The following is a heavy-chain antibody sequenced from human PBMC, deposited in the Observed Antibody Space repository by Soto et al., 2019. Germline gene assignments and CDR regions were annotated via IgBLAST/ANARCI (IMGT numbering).Heavy chain of an antibody. D-gene: IGHD3-22*01. CDR1: GYSFTDHY. V-gene: IGHV1-2*02. Sequence: ASVKVSCQASGYSFTDHYIHWVRQAPGQGLEWMGWVNPNTGGTNYAQRFHGRVTMTRDTSITTAYMELSSLRSDDTALFYCATIDSGGYYGNALDIWGQGTMVTVSS. CDR2: VNPNTGGT. J-gene: IGHJ3*02. CDR3: ATIDSGGYYGNALDI.